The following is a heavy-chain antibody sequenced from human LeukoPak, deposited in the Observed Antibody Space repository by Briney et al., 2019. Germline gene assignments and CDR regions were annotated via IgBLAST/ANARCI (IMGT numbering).Heavy chain of an antibody. D-gene: IGHD3-16*01. CDR3: VRDTFSPDAFDI. CDR1: GFAFSSYS. Sequence: GGSLRLSCAASGFAFSSYSMNWVRQAPGKGLEWVSSISTSSSYIYSADSVKGRFTISRDNAKNSLYLQMNSLRAEDTAVYYCVRDTFSPDAFDIWGQGTMVTVSS. V-gene: IGHV3-21*01. J-gene: IGHJ3*02. CDR2: ISTSSSYI.